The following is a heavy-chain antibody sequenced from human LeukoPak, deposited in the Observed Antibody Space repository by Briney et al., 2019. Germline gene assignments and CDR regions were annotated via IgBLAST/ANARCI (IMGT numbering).Heavy chain of an antibody. CDR3: AKGGTYYYGSGSDY. CDR1: GFTFSDSY. Sequence: GGSLRLSCAASGFTFSDSYMSWVRQAPGKGLEWVSAISGSGGSTYYADSVKGRFTISRDNSKNTLYLQMNSLRAEDTAVYYCAKGGTYYYGSGSDYWGQGTLVTVSS. D-gene: IGHD3-10*01. V-gene: IGHV3-23*01. J-gene: IGHJ4*02. CDR2: ISGSGGST.